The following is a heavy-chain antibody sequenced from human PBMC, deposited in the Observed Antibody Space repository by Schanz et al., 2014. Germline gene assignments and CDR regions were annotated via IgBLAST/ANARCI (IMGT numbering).Heavy chain of an antibody. D-gene: IGHD2-21*02. CDR2: ISPSSSYI. V-gene: IGHV3-21*01. CDR1: GFTFSSYS. J-gene: IGHJ6*03. CDR3: ARPSDSSWYMDV. Sequence: DVQLLESGGGLVQPGESLRLSCAASGFTFSSYSMNWVRQAPGRGLEWVSSISPSSSYISYADSVKGRFTISRDNAKNSLYLQMNSLRAEDTAVYYCARPSDSSWYMDVWGKGTTVTVS.